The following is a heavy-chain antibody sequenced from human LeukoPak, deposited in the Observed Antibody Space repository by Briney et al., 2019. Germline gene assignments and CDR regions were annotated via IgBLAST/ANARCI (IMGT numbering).Heavy chain of an antibody. V-gene: IGHV3-49*03. CDR1: GFTFGDYG. Sequence: GGSLRLSCTTSGFTFGDYGMSWFRQAPGKGLEWVSFIRSKTYSGATDYAASVKGRFVISRDDSESIAYLQMNSLRAEDTAVYYCAQKRGGSGSYSAMDVWGQGTTVTVSS. CDR2: IRSKTYSGAT. D-gene: IGHD3-10*01. J-gene: IGHJ6*02. CDR3: AQKRGGSGSYSAMDV.